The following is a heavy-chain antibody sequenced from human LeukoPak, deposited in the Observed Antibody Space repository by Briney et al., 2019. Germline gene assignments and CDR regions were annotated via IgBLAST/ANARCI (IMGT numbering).Heavy chain of an antibody. CDR2: VIAIFRTS. V-gene: IGHV1-69*05. Sequence: SVKVSCKASGVTFNSYAISWVRQAPGQGLEWVGGVIAIFRTSNYAQKFQGRVTITTDESTSTAYMELSSLRSEDTAVYFCARGGTYYPNYFDYWGQGTLVTVSS. CDR1: GVTFNSYA. D-gene: IGHD1-26*01. J-gene: IGHJ4*02. CDR3: ARGGTYYPNYFDY.